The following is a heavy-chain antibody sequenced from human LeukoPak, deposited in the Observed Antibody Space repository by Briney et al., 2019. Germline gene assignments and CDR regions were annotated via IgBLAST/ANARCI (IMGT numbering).Heavy chain of an antibody. V-gene: IGHV3-30*18. CDR1: GFTFSSYG. Sequence: PGGSLRLSCAASGFTFSSYGMPWVRQAPGKGLEWVAVISYDGSNKYYADSVKGRFTISRDNSKNTLYLQMNSLRAEDTAVYYCAKALSGYDDYWGQGTLVTVSS. D-gene: IGHD3-3*01. CDR3: AKALSGYDDY. CDR2: ISYDGSNK. J-gene: IGHJ4*02.